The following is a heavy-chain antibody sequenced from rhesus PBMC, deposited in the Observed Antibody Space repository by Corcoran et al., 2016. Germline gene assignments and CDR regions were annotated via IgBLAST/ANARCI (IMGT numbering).Heavy chain of an antibody. CDR1: GGSFRSYW. CDR3: TSPVRYRFDV. CDR2: MNGYSGRT. V-gene: IGHV4-80*01. Sequence: QVQLQESGPGLVKPSETLSLTCAVFGGSFRSYWWNWIRQPPGKGLEWIGEMNGYSGRTNYNPSLKSRVTISHDVSKNQFSLKLTSVTAADTAVYYCTSPVRYRFDVWGPGVLVSVSS. D-gene: IGHD3-9*01. J-gene: IGHJ5-1*01.